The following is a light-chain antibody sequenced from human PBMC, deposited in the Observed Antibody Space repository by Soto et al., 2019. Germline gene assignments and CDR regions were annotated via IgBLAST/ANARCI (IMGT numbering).Light chain of an antibody. V-gene: IGLV1-40*01. CDR3: QSYDTGLTGHVL. J-gene: IGLJ2*01. Sequence: QSALTQPPSVSGAPGQRVTISCSGHSSNIGAGFDVHWYQQRPGAAPKLLIYASTNRPSGVPDRFSGSKSDTSASLAITGLQIDDEADYYCQSYDTGLTGHVLFGGGTKVTVL. CDR1: SSNIGAGFD. CDR2: AST.